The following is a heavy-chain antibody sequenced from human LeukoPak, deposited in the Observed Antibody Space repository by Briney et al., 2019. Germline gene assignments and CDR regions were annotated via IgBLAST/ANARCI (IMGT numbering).Heavy chain of an antibody. CDR2: ISSGSSTI. CDR1: GFILSQYS. V-gene: IGHV3-48*01. J-gene: IGHJ6*02. Sequence: GGSLRLSCAASGFILSQYSMNWVRQAPGKGLEWVSYISSGSSTIYYADSVRGQFTISRDNSKNTLYLQMNSLRAEDTAVYYCARGDFYYYGMDVWGQGTTVTVSS. CDR3: ARGDFYYYGMDV. D-gene: IGHD3-3*01.